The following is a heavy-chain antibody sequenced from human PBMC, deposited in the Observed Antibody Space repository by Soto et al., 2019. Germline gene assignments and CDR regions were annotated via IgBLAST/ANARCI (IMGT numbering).Heavy chain of an antibody. CDR1: GGSISSGGYY. J-gene: IGHJ6*02. CDR2: IYYSGST. Sequence: SETLSLTCTVSGGSISSGGYYWSWIRQHPGKGLEWIGYIYYSGSTYYNPSLKSRVTISVDTSKNQFSLKLSSVAAADTAVYYCARDLQYSRLFYGMDVWGQGTTVTVSS. CDR3: ARDLQYSRLFYGMDV. D-gene: IGHD6-13*01. V-gene: IGHV4-31*03.